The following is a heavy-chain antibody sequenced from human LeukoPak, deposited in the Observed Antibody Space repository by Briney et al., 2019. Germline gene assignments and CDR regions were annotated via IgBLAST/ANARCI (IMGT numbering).Heavy chain of an antibody. CDR1: GYSISSGYY. CDR3: ARETRGGYDSSGYRY. V-gene: IGHV4-38-2*02. Sequence: PSETLSLTCTVSGYSISSGYYWGWIRQPPGKGLEWIGSIYHSGSTYYNPSLKSRVTISVDTSKNQFSLKLSSVTAADTAVYYCARETRGGYDSSGYRYWGQGTLVTVSS. D-gene: IGHD3-22*01. CDR2: IYHSGST. J-gene: IGHJ4*02.